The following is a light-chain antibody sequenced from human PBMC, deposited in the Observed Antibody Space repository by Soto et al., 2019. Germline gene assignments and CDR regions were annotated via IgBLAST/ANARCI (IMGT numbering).Light chain of an antibody. V-gene: IGKV3-11*01. CDR1: QYINTR. CDR3: HQRQTCPRT. Sequence: EIVFPHTRAAETCVLCDVETRCCRASQYINTRLAWYQHRPGQAPRLLIYQTSIRAAGIPARFSASESGTDFTLTISAVQPYDFALSFCHQRQTCPRTFGQGTKVDIK. CDR2: QTS. J-gene: IGKJ1*01.